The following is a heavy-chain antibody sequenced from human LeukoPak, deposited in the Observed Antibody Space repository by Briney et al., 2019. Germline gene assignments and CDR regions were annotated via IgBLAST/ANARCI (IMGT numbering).Heavy chain of an antibody. CDR3: ARDSEFGVDTAMVTYYYYYGMDV. V-gene: IGHV4-34*01. CDR2: INHSGST. CDR1: GGSFSGYY. J-gene: IGHJ6*02. D-gene: IGHD5-18*01. Sequence: SETLSLTCAVYGGSFSGYYWSWIRQPPGKGLEWIGEINHSGSTNYNPSLKGRVTISVDTSKNQFSLKLSSVTAADTAVYYCARDSEFGVDTAMVTYYYYYGMDVWGQGTTVTVSS.